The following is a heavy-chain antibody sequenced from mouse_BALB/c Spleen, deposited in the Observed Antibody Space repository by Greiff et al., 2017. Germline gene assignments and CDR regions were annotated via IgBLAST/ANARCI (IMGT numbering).Heavy chain of an antibody. V-gene: IGHV1S81*02. D-gene: IGHD2-2*01. CDR1: GYTFTSYY. CDR3: TTIYYGYDGYAMDY. Sequence: QVQLQQPGAELVKPGASVKLSCKASGYTFTSYYMYWVKQRPGQGLEWIGGINPSNGGTNFNEKFKSNATLTVDKSSSTAYMQLSSLTSEDSAVYYCTTIYYGYDGYAMDYWGQGTSVTVSS. J-gene: IGHJ4*01. CDR2: INPSNGGT.